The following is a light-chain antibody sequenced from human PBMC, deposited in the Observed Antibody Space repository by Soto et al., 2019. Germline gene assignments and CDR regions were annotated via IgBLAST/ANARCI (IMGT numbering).Light chain of an antibody. V-gene: IGKV3-15*01. CDR2: GAS. CDR1: QSVSSN. Sequence: ETVMTQSPATLSVSPGERATLSCRASQSVSSNLAWYQQRPGQAPRLLIYGASTRATGIPARFSGSGSGTEFTLTISSLQSEDFAVYYWQQYNNWPPGTFGQGTKVEIK. J-gene: IGKJ1*01. CDR3: QQYNNWPPGT.